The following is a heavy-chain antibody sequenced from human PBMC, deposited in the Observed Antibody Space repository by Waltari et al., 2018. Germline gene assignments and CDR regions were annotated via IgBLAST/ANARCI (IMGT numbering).Heavy chain of an antibody. CDR2: IYPGDSDT. CDR3: ARGVVVAATGSPEYFQH. D-gene: IGHD2-15*01. J-gene: IGHJ1*01. Sequence: WVRQMPGKGLEWMGIIYPGDSDTRYSPSFQGQVTISADKSISTAYLQWSSLKASDTAMYYCARGVVVAATGSPEYFQHWGQGTLVTVSS. V-gene: IGHV5-51*01.